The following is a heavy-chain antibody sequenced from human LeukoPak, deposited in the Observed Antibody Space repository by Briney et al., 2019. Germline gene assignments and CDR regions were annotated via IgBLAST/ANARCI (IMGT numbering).Heavy chain of an antibody. D-gene: IGHD3-16*01. CDR1: GFTFSSYW. J-gene: IGHJ5*02. Sequence: PGGSLRLSCAASGFTFSSYWMHWVRQAPGKGLEWVAHINEDGSHKDYVDSLKGRFTISRDNAKDSLFLQMNSLRAEDTAVYYCARDWGWAFDPWGQGTLVTVSS. CDR2: INEDGSHK. V-gene: IGHV3-7*01. CDR3: ARDWGWAFDP.